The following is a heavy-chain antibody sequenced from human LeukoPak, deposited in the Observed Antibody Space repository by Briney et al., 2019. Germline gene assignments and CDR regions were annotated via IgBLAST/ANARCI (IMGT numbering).Heavy chain of an antibody. CDR2: ISWSSNSI. J-gene: IGHJ4*02. Sequence: GGSLRLSCAASGFTFDDYAMHWLRQAPGRGLEWVSGISWSSNSIGYADSVEGRFTISRDNAKNSLYLQMNSLRTEDTALYYCARALDTSASYWGQGTLVTVSS. CDR3: ARALDTSASY. V-gene: IGHV3-9*01. CDR1: GFTFDDYA. D-gene: IGHD3-22*01.